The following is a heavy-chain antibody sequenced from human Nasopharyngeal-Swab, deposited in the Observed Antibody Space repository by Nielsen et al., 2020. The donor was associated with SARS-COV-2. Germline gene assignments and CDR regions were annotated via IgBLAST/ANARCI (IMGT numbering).Heavy chain of an antibody. Sequence: SETLSLTCSVSGGSISSYYWSWIRQLAGKGLEWIGRIYTSGSTNYNPSLRSRVTMSVDTSKNQFSLKLSSVTAADTAVYYCASHYYDSSGPFDYWGQGTLVTVSS. CDR1: GGSISSYY. J-gene: IGHJ4*02. CDR3: ASHYYDSSGPFDY. CDR2: IYTSGST. D-gene: IGHD3-22*01. V-gene: IGHV4-4*07.